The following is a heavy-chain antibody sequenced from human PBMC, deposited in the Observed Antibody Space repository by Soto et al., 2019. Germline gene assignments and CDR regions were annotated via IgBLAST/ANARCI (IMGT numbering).Heavy chain of an antibody. CDR3: ARGGLEPFDY. J-gene: IGHJ4*02. CDR1: GFTLGNYW. V-gene: IGHV3-74*01. CDR2: INDYGTTI. D-gene: IGHD1-1*01. Sequence: LRLSCAASGFTLGNYWMHWVRQAPGKGLVWVSRINDYGTTINYAESVEVRFIISRDDAKSEVYLQMNNLRAEDSAVYYCARGGLEPFDYWGQGARVTVSS.